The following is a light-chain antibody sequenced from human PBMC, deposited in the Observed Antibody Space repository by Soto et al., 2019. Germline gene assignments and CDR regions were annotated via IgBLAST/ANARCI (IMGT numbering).Light chain of an antibody. J-gene: IGLJ1*01. CDR1: SSDVGGYNY. V-gene: IGLV2-14*01. Sequence: QSALTQPASVSGSPGQSITISCTGTSSDVGGYNYVSWYQQHPGKAPKLMIYEVSNRPSGVSNRFSGSKSGNTASLTISGLQAEDEADYYCSSYTSSSTLSVFRTGTQLTGL. CDR3: SSYTSSSTLSV. CDR2: EVS.